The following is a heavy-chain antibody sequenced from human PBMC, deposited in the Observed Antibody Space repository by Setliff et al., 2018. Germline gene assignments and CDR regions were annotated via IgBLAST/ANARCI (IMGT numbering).Heavy chain of an antibody. Sequence: SETLSLTCAVSGYSISSDHYWGWIRQPPGKGLEWIGSIYHSGSAYYNPSLKSRATISVDTSKNQFSLKLSSVTAADRAVYYCARDGGNGYGVDAYAGGGFDIWGQGTMVTVSS. J-gene: IGHJ3*02. D-gene: IGHD5-18*01. CDR3: ARDGGNGYGVDAYAGGGFDI. CDR2: IYHSGSA. CDR1: GYSISSDHY. V-gene: IGHV4-38-2*02.